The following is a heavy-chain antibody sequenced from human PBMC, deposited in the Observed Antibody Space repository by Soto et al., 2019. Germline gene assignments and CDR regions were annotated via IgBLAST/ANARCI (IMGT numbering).Heavy chain of an antibody. J-gene: IGHJ4*02. CDR1: GYTFTSYG. D-gene: IGHD3-22*01. Sequence: GAPEKVSCKASGYTFTSYGISWVRQAPGQELEWMGWISAYNGNTNYAQKLQGRVTMTTDTSTSTAYMELRSLRSDDTAVYYCARGYYYYDRSRYYLGYWGQGTLVTVSS. CDR2: ISAYNGNT. V-gene: IGHV1-18*01. CDR3: ARGYYYYDRSRYYLGY.